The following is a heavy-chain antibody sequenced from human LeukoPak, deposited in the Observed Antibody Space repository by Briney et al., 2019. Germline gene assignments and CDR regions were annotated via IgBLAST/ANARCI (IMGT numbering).Heavy chain of an antibody. Sequence: PGGSLRLSCAASGFTFSSYAMSWVRQAPGKGLEWVSRINPDGTSPHYADSVKGRFTISRDNARNILYLQMNSLRVEDTAVYYCVRGTNDWTGIDYWGQGILVTVSS. D-gene: IGHD2-8*01. V-gene: IGHV3-74*01. CDR2: INPDGTSP. J-gene: IGHJ4*02. CDR3: VRGTNDWTGIDY. CDR1: GFTFSSYA.